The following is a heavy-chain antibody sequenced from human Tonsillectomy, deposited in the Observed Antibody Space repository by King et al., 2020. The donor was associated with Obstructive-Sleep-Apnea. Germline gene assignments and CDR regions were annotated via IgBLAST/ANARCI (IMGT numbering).Heavy chain of an antibody. CDR3: ARDSPYYGSGSYHLYYGMDV. V-gene: IGHV1-46*03. Sequence: QLVQSGAEVKKPGASVKVSCKASGYTFTSYYMHWVRQAPGQGLEWMGIINPSGGSTSYAQKFQGRVTMTRDTSTSTVYMELSSLRSEDTAVYYWARDSPYYGSGSYHLYYGMDVWGQGTTVTVSS. J-gene: IGHJ6*02. CDR1: GYTFTSYY. CDR2: INPSGGST. D-gene: IGHD3-10*01.